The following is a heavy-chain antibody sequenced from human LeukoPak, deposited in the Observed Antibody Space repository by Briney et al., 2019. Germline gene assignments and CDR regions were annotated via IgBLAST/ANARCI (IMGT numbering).Heavy chain of an antibody. CDR3: TRGAGTGWRFDS. V-gene: IGHV3-21*01. J-gene: IGHJ4*02. D-gene: IGHD6-19*01. CDR1: GFTFTSYG. Sequence: NPGGSLRLSCAASGFTFTSYGMTWVRRAPGKGLEWVSSISSSSSYIYYSDSVKGRFTISRDNAKNSLYLQMNSLKADDTAVYYCTRGAGTGWRFDSWGQGTLVTVSS. CDR2: ISSSSSYI.